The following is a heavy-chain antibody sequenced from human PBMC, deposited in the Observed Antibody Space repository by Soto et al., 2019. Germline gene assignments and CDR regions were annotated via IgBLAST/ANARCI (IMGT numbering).Heavy chain of an antibody. J-gene: IGHJ4*02. CDR2: MYYGGST. Sequence: LSLTCTVSGGSVSSSTYYWTWIRQPPGKVMEWIGFMYYGGSTNYNPSLMSRVSISVDTSKNQFSLNLKAVTAADTAIYYCAREGKYSDFGWVDYWGPGTLVTVSS. V-gene: IGHV4-61*01. D-gene: IGHD5-12*01. CDR1: GGSVSSSTYY. CDR3: AREGKYSDFGWVDY.